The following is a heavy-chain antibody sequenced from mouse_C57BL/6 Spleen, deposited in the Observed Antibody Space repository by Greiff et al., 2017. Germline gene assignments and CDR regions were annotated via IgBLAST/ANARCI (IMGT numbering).Heavy chain of an antibody. D-gene: IGHD1-1*01. J-gene: IGHJ3*01. CDR3: ARAVYGSSSWFAY. CDR1: GFTFSSYA. Sequence: EVQLVESGGGLVKPGGSLKLSCAASGFTFSSYAMSWVRQTPEKRLEWVATISDGGSYTYYPDNVKGRFTISRDNAKNNLYLQMSHLKSEDTAMYYCARAVYGSSSWFAYWGQGTLVTVSA. V-gene: IGHV5-4*01. CDR2: ISDGGSYT.